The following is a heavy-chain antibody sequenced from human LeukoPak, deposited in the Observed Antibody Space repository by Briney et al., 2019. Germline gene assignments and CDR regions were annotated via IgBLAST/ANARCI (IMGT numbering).Heavy chain of an antibody. J-gene: IGHJ3*02. CDR1: GFTLSSYA. V-gene: IGHV3-23*01. D-gene: IGHD3-16*01. CDR3: AKVRFGYVMSAFDI. CDR2: ISGSGGST. Sequence: GGSLRLSCAASGFTLSSYAMSWVRQAPGKGLEWVSAISGSGGSTYYADSVKGPFTISRDNSKNTLYLQMNSLRAEDTAVYYCAKVRFGYVMSAFDIWGQGTMVTVSS.